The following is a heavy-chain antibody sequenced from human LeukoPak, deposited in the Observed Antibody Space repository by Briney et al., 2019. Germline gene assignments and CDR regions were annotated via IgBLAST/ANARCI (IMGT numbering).Heavy chain of an antibody. V-gene: IGHV3-9*01. J-gene: IGHJ3*02. CDR3: AKGDYGDSRRAFDI. CDR2: ISWNSGSI. Sequence: GGSLRLSCAASGFMFSTYTVTWVRRAPGKGLEWVSGISWNSGSIGYADSVKGRFTISRDNAKNSLYLQMNSLRAEDTALYYCAKGDYGDSRRAFDIWGQGTMVTVSS. D-gene: IGHD4-17*01. CDR1: GFMFSTYT.